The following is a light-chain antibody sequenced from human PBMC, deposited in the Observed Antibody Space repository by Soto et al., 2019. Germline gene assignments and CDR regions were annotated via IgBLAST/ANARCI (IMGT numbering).Light chain of an antibody. CDR3: QQYNNWPPLFT. CDR2: GAS. J-gene: IGKJ3*01. CDR1: QSVSSN. V-gene: IGKV3-15*01. Sequence: EIVMTQSPAILSVSPGERATLSCRASQSVSSNLAWYQQKPGQAPRLLIYGASTRDTGIPARFSGSGSGTEFTLTISSLQSEDFAVYYCQQYNNWPPLFTFGPGTKVDIK.